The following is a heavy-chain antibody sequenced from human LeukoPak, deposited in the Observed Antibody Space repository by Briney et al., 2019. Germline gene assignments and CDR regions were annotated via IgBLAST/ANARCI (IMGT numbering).Heavy chain of an antibody. J-gene: IGHJ6*04. D-gene: IGHD3-10*02. V-gene: IGHV3-48*03. CDR1: GFTFSSYE. CDR2: ISSSGSTI. CDR3: AELGITMIGGV. Sequence: RPGGPLRLSCAASGFTFSSYEMNWVRQAPGKGLEWVSYISSSGSTIYYADSVKGRFTISRDNAKNSLYLQMNSLRAEDTAVYYCAELGITMIGGVWGKGTTVTISS.